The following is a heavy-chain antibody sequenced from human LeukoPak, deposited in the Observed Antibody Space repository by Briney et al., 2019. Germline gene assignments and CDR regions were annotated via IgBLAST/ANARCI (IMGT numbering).Heavy chain of an antibody. D-gene: IGHD3-22*01. CDR2: ISYDGSNK. CDR1: GFTFSSYG. CDR3: ARHSDSSGYFYPVDY. Sequence: GGSLRLSCAASGFTFSSYGMHWVRQAPGKGLEWVAVISYDGSNKYYADSVKGRFTISRDNSKNTLYLQMNSLRAEDTAVYYCARHSDSSGYFYPVDYWGQGTLVTVSS. V-gene: IGHV3-30*03. J-gene: IGHJ4*02.